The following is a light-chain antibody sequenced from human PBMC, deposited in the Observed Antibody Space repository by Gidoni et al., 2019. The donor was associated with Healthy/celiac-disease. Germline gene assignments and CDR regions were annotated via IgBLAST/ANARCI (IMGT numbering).Light chain of an antibody. V-gene: IGLV2-14*03. CDR2: DVS. CDR3: SSYTSSSTLRV. CDR1: SSDVGGYNY. J-gene: IGLJ1*01. Sequence: QSALTQPASVSGSPRQSITISCTGTSSDVGGYNYVYWYQQHPGKAPKLMIYDVSNRPSGVSNRFSGSKSGNTASLTISGLQAEDEADYYCSSYTSSSTLRVFGTGTKVTVL.